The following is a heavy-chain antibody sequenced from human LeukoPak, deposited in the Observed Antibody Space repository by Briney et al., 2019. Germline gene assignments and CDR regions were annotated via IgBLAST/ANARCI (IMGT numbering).Heavy chain of an antibody. D-gene: IGHD3-3*01. CDR2: INHSGST. Sequence: KASETLSLTCAVYGGSFSGYYWSWIRQPPGKGLEWIGEINHSGSTNYNPSLKSRVTISVDTSKNQISLKLSSVTAADTAVYYCARFDFWSGYYDYWGQGTLVTVSS. CDR3: ARFDFWSGYYDY. J-gene: IGHJ4*02. V-gene: IGHV4-34*01. CDR1: GGSFSGYY.